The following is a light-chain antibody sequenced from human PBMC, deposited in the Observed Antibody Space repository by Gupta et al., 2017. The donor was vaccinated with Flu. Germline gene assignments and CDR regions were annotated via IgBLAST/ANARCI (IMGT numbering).Light chain of an antibody. CDR2: AVS. J-gene: IGLJ1*01. Sequence: SVTISCTGTSSDVGSDDHVSWYQQYPGKAPKLIIYAVSHRPSGVSNRFSGSKSGTTASLTISGLQAEDEADYYCKSFASSIAYLFGTGTKVTVL. V-gene: IGLV2-14*03. CDR3: KSFASSIAYL. CDR1: SSDVGSDDH.